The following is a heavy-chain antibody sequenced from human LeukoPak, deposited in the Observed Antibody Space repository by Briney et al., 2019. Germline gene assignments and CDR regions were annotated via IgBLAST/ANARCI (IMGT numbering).Heavy chain of an antibody. Sequence: ASVKVSCKASGYMFRNYGIVWVRQAPGRGPEWMGWISVYNDDTYYAQTFQGRVTMTTDTLTTTAYMELTSLRSDDTAVYYCARGFGDLDYYYGMDVWGTGTTVTVFS. D-gene: IGHD3-10*01. CDR1: GYMFRNYG. CDR2: ISVYNDDT. V-gene: IGHV1-18*01. CDR3: ARGFGDLDYYYGMDV. J-gene: IGHJ6*04.